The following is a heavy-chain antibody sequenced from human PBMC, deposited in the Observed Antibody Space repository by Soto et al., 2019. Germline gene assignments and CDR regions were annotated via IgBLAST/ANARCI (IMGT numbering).Heavy chain of an antibody. CDR2: IYHAGSV. Sequence: SETLSLTCAVSGYSIGSGYYLAWIRQSPGKGLEWIGSIYHAGSVYYNPSLNGRVALSMDTSKNHFSLKLTSVTAADTAVYYCARTFDYYGMDVWGQGTTVTVSS. J-gene: IGHJ6*02. CDR1: GYSIGSGYY. V-gene: IGHV4-38-2*01. CDR3: ARTFDYYGMDV.